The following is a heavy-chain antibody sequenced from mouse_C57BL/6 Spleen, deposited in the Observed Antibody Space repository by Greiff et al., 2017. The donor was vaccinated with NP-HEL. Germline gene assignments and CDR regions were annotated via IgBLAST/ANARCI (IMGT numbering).Heavy chain of an antibody. J-gene: IGHJ4*01. D-gene: IGHD4-1*02. CDR1: GFTFSSYT. CDR2: ISGGGGNT. V-gene: IGHV5-9*01. Sequence: EVMLVESGGGLVKPGGSLKLSCAASGFTFSSYTMSWVRQTPEKRLEWVATISGGGGNTYYPDSVKGRFTISRDNAKNTLYLQMSSLRSEDTALYYCARSTGTYYYAMDYWGQGTSVTVSS. CDR3: ARSTGTYYYAMDY.